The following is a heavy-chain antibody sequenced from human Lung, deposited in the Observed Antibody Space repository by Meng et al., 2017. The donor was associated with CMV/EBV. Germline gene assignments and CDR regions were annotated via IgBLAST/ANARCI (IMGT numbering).Heavy chain of an antibody. CDR3: ARGSLGLGAMDQLDY. Sequence: SXTXSLXCTVSGGSISSSSYYWGWIRQPPGKGLEWIGSIYYSGSTYYNPSLKSRVTISVDTSKNQFSLKLSSVTAADTAVYYYARGSLGLGAMDQLDYWGQGTLVTVSS. CDR2: IYYSGST. D-gene: IGHD1-26*01. J-gene: IGHJ4*02. CDR1: GGSISSSSYY. V-gene: IGHV4-39*07.